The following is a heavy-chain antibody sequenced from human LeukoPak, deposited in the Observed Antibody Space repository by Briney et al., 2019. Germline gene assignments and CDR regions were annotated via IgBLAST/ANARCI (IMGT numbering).Heavy chain of an antibody. J-gene: IGHJ5*01. CDR2: IKQDGSEK. CDR1: GFSLDIYW. V-gene: IGHV3-7*01. Sequence: PGGSLRLSCAASGFSLDIYWMSWVRQAPGKGPEWVANIKQDGSEKYYVDSVKGRFTISRDNAKNSLYLQMNNLRVEDTAVYFCTRDGSGWSDSWGQGTVVTVSS. CDR3: TRDGSGWSDS. D-gene: IGHD3-3*01.